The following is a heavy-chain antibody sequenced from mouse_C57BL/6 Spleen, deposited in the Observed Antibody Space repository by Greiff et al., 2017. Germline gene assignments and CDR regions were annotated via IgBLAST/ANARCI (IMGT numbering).Heavy chain of an antibody. CDR2: IYPRSGNT. D-gene: IGHD1-1*01. CDR3: ARSSCYGSSYVFAY. Sequence: QVQLQQSGAELARPGASVKLSCKASGYTFTSYGISWVKQRTGQGLEWIGEIYPRSGNTYYNEKFKGKATLTADKSSSTAYMELGRRTSESSAVDFCARSSCYGSSYVFAYWGQGTLVTVSA. CDR1: GYTFTSYG. J-gene: IGHJ3*01. V-gene: IGHV1-81*01.